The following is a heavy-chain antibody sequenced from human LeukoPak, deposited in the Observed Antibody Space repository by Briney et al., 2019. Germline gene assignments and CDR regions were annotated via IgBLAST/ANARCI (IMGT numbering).Heavy chain of an antibody. CDR1: GFTFSSYP. D-gene: IGHD6-13*01. CDR2: ISYDGRSE. V-gene: IGHV3-30-3*02. J-gene: IGHJ5*02. CDR3: ASSSSSRS. Sequence: PGGSLRLSCAVSGFTFSSYPMQWVRQAPGKGLEWMAVISYDGRSEYYADSVKGRFTISRDNAKNTLYLQMNSLRAEDTAVYYCASSSSSRSWGQGTLVTVSS.